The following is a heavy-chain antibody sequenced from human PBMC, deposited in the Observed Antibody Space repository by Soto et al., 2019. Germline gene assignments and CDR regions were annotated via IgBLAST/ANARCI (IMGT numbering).Heavy chain of an antibody. V-gene: IGHV1-69*19. CDR1: GGTFSSYA. Sequence: QVQLVQSGAEVKKPGSSVKVSCKSSGGTFSSYAISWVRQAPGQGLEWMGGIIPIFGTANYAQKFQGRVTITSDESTCTAYLELSSLRSEDTVVYYCEIPRSIGAQRTNDAFDIWGQWTRVTFSS. D-gene: IGHD5-12*01. CDR2: IIPIFGTA. J-gene: IGHJ3*02. CDR3: EIPRSIGAQRTNDAFDI.